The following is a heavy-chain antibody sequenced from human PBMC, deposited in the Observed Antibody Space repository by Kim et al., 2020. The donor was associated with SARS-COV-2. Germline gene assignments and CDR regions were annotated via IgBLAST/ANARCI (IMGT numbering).Heavy chain of an antibody. J-gene: IGHJ4*02. D-gene: IGHD7-27*01. CDR3: ARENWGGFDY. V-gene: IGHV7-4-1*02. CDR1: GYSFSSSA. CDR2: INTNTGNP. Sequence: ASVKVSCKASGYSFSSSAINWVRQTPGRGLEWMGWINTNTGNPTYGQGFTGRFVFSLDTSVSTAYLQISRLKAEDTAVYYCARENWGGFDYWGQGTLVIVSS.